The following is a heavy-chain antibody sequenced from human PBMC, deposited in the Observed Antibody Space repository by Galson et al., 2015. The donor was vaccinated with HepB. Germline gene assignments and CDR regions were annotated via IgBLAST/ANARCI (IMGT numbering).Heavy chain of an antibody. J-gene: IGHJ4*01. CDR2: ISGSGGRT. D-gene: IGHD1-26*01. CDR3: AKDLGWWEQPPDYFEY. CDR1: GFTFNNHA. V-gene: IGHV3-23*01. Sequence: SLRLSCAASGFTFNNHAMSWVRQAPGKGLEWVSSISGSGGRTYYADSVKGRFTIFGDNSKNTLYLQMNSLRAEDTAVYYCAKDLGWWEQPPDYFEYWG.